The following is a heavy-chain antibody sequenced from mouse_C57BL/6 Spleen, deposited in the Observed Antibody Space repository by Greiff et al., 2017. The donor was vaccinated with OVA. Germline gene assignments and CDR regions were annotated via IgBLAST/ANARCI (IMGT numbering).Heavy chain of an antibody. CDR2: INPSNGGT. CDR1: GYTFTSYW. CDR3: ARGDIYYDYDEEFAY. V-gene: IGHV1-53*01. Sequence: VQLQQPGTELVKPGASVKLSCKASGYTFTSYWMHWVKQRPGQGLEWIGNINPSNGGTNYNEKFKSKATLTVDKSSSTAYMQLSSLTSEDSAVYYCARGDIYYDYDEEFAYWGQGTLVTVSA. J-gene: IGHJ3*01. D-gene: IGHD2-4*01.